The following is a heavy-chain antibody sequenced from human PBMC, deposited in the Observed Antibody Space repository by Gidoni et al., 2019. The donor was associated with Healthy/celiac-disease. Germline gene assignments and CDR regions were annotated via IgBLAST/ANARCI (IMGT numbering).Heavy chain of an antibody. CDR3: ARDQDIVVVPAADV. Sequence: EVQLVESGGGLVKPGGSLRLSCAASGSTFSSYSMNWVRQAPGKGLEWVSSISSSSSYIYYADSVKGRFTISRDNAKNSLYLQMNSLRAEDTAVYYCARDQDIVVVPAADVWGKGTTVTVSS. CDR2: ISSSSSYI. V-gene: IGHV3-21*01. J-gene: IGHJ6*04. CDR1: GSTFSSYS. D-gene: IGHD2-2*01.